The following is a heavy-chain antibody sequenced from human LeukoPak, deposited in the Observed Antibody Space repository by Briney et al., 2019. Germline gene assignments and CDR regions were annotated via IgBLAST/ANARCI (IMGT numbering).Heavy chain of an antibody. CDR2: VSDGGRT. D-gene: IGHD1-14*01. CDR1: GGSITSYY. Sequence: SETLSLTCSVSGGSITSYYWSWIRQPPGKGLEWIGHVSDGGRTNYSPSLRSRVSISVDTTKNQFSLKLNSVTAADTAVYFCARASTTFDDWGQGTLVTVSS. J-gene: IGHJ4*02. V-gene: IGHV4-59*01. CDR3: ARASTTFDD.